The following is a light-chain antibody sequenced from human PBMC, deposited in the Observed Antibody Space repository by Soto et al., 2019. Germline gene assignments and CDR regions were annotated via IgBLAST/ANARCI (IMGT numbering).Light chain of an antibody. CDR1: QSVSSY. Sequence: DIVLTQSPATLSLSPGERATLSCRASQSVSSYLAWYQQKPGQAPRLLIYDASNRATGIPARFSGSGSGTDFTLTISSLEPEDFAVYYCQKRSNWPPIFTFGPGTKVDIK. CDR2: DAS. V-gene: IGKV3-11*01. CDR3: QKRSNWPPIFT. J-gene: IGKJ3*01.